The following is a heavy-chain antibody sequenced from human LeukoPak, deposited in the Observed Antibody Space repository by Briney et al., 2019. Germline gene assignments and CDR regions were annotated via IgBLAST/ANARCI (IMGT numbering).Heavy chain of an antibody. J-gene: IGHJ3*02. CDR2: MNPNSGNT. CDR3: ARAVSGDAFDI. V-gene: IGHV1-8*01. CDR1: GYTFTSYD. D-gene: IGHD2-8*01. Sequence: ASVKVACKASGYTFTSYDINWVRQATGQGLEWMGWMNPNSGNTGYAQKFQGRGTMTRNTCISTAYMELSSLRSEDTAVYYCARAVSGDAFDIWGQGTMVTVSS.